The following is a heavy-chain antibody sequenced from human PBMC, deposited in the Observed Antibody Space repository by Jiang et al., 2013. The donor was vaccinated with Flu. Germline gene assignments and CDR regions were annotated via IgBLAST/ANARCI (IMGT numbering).Heavy chain of an antibody. CDR1: GYSFTTYA. V-gene: IGHV1-3*04. J-gene: IGHJ5*02. Sequence: GAEVKKPGASVTISCEASGYSFTTYAMHWVRLAPGQRLEWLGWINTDHGGTRYSQKFQGRVTFTRDTSANTAYMELNSLTSEDTGVYYCARMIYSGSGSFYHWFDPWGQGTLVTVSS. D-gene: IGHD3-10*01. CDR3: ARMIYSGSGSFYHWFDP. CDR2: INTDHGGT.